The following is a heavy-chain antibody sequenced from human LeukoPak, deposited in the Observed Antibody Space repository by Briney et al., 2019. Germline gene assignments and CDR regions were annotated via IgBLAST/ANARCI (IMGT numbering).Heavy chain of an antibody. Sequence: PGGSLRLSCAASGFNFRSYWMHWVRQAPGKGLVWVSRINTDASRTTYADSVKGRFTISRDNAKNMVHLQMNSLRADGTAVYYCARGLFGNSYGSDYWGQGTLVAVSS. V-gene: IGHV3-74*01. J-gene: IGHJ4*02. CDR1: GFNFRSYW. CDR2: INTDASRT. D-gene: IGHD5-18*01. CDR3: ARGLFGNSYGSDY.